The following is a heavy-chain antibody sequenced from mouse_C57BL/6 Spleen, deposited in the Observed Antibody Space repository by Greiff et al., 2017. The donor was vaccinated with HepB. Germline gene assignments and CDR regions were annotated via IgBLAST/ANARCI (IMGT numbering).Heavy chain of an antibody. Sequence: QVQLKEPGAELVRPGTSVKLSCKASGYTFTSYWMHWVKQRPGQGLEWIGVIDPSDSYTNYNQKFKGKATLTVDTSSSTAYMQLSSLTSEDSAVYYCAREVTTVVATGGYYFDYWGQGTTLTVSS. CDR2: IDPSDSYT. V-gene: IGHV1-59*01. CDR3: AREVTTVVATGGYYFDY. J-gene: IGHJ2*01. CDR1: GYTFTSYW. D-gene: IGHD1-1*01.